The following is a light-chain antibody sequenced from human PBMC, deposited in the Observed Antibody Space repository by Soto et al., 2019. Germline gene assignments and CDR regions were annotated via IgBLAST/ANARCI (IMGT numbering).Light chain of an antibody. V-gene: IGKV1-5*03. CDR3: QHYNSYSEA. J-gene: IGKJ1*01. Sequence: DIQMTQSPSTLSGSVGDRVTITCRASQTISSWLAWYQQKPGKAPKLLIYKASTLKSGVPSRFSGSGSGTEVTLTSSSLQPDDFATYYCQHYNSYSEAFGQGTKVDIK. CDR1: QTISSW. CDR2: KAS.